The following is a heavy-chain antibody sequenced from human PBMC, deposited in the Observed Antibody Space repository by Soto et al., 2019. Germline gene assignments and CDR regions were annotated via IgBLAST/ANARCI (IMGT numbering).Heavy chain of an antibody. CDR1: GGSISSGGFY. CDR3: ARYCSSTSCYIDYYGMDV. J-gene: IGHJ6*02. V-gene: IGHV4-31*03. Sequence: PSLTCTVSGGSISSGGFYWSWIRQHPGKGLEWIGYIYYSGSTYYNPSLKSRVTISVDTSKNQFSLKLSSVTAADTAVYYCARYCSSTSCYIDYYGMDVWGQGTTVTVSS. D-gene: IGHD2-2*02. CDR2: IYYSGST.